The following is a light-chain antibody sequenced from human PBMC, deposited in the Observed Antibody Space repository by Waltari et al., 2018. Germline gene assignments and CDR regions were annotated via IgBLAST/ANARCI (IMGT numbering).Light chain of an antibody. CDR1: SGSLASNY. CDR2: EDY. V-gene: IGLV6-57*03. CDR3: QSYDGINWM. Sequence: NFMLTQPHSVSESPGNTVTISCTRSSGSLASNYVQWFQQRPGSAPTTVIYEDYQRPSGVPDRFSGSIDSSSNSASLTISGLKTEDEADYYCQSYDGINWMFGGGTKLTVL. J-gene: IGLJ3*02.